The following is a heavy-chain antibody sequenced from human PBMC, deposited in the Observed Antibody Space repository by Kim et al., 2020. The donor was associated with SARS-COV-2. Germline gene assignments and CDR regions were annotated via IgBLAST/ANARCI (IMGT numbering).Heavy chain of an antibody. CDR1: GYSFTRYY. D-gene: IGHD4-17*01. J-gene: IGHJ4*02. V-gene: IGHV1-46*04. CDR3: ARGARSGAYGGGFDS. Sequence: ASVKVSCKASGYSFTRYYIHWVRQAPRQGLEWMGIINSNSGTITYAQKLRGRVTMTRDTSTSTVYMELSSLTSDDTAVYYCARGARSGAYGGGFDSWGQGTLVTVSS. CDR2: INSNSGTI.